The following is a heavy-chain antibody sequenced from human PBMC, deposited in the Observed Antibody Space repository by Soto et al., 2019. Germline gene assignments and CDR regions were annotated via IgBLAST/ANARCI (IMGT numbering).Heavy chain of an antibody. CDR1: GFSFSTYG. V-gene: IGHV3-30*18. J-gene: IGHJ4*02. D-gene: IGHD5-18*01. Sequence: QTGGSLRLSCAASGFSFSTYGMHWVRQAPVKGLEWVAATSSDGGHKYYGGSVKGRFTISRDNSKNTLYLQMNSLRTEDTAVYYCAKGGYSYGTADYWGQGTLVTVSS. CDR2: TSSDGGHK. CDR3: AKGGYSYGTADY.